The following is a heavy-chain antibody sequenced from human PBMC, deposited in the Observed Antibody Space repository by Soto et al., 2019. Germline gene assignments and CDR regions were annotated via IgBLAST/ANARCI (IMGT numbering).Heavy chain of an antibody. CDR1: GGPVRSPRRA. CDR3: APHDPGRGWFAS. Sequence: SETLPLSSSSSGGPVRSPRRAWSWIAQPPGTGLEWIGSIYYIGTTDCNPSLANRVTLLLDTSENHFSLKMRSVNLADTAVYYSAPHDPGRGWFASWGQGTLATVPS. D-gene: IGHD3-10*01. CDR2: IYYIGTT. J-gene: IGHJ5*01. V-gene: IGHV4-61*03.